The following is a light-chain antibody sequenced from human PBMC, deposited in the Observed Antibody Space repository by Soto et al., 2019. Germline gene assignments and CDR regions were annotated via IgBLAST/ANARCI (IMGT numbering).Light chain of an antibody. V-gene: IGKV3-20*01. CDR2: GAS. J-gene: IGKJ4*01. CDR3: QQYGSSPLT. Sequence: EIVLTQSPGTLSLSPGERATLSCRASQSVSSSYLAWYQQKPGQAPRRLIYGASSRATGIPDRFSGSGSRTDFTLTISRLEPEDFAVYYCQQYGSSPLTFGGGTKVEIK. CDR1: QSVSSSY.